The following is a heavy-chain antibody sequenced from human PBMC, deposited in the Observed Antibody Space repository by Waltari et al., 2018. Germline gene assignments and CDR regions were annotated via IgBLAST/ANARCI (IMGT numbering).Heavy chain of an antibody. J-gene: IGHJ3*02. D-gene: IGHD3-10*01. CDR1: GGSISRSNW. CDR3: ALYEVRGVIRGNAFDI. V-gene: IGHV4-4*02. CDR2: IYHSGST. Sequence: QVQLPESGPGLVKPSGTLSLTCAVSGGSISRSNWWSWFRQPPGKGLEWIGEIYHSGSTNYNPSLKSRVTISVDKSKNQFSLKLSSVTAADTAVYYCALYEVRGVIRGNAFDIWGQGTMVTVSS.